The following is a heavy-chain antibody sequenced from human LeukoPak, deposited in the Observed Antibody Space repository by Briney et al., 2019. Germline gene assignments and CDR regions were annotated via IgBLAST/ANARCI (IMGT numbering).Heavy chain of an antibody. V-gene: IGHV3-49*03. CDR2: IRSKAYGGTT. CDR1: GFTFGDYA. J-gene: IGHJ3*02. D-gene: IGHD3-22*01. Sequence: GGSLRLSCTASGFTFGDYAMSWFRQAPGKGLEWVGFIRSKAYGGTTEYAASVKGRFTISRDDSKSIAYLQMNSLKTEDTAVYYCTRDPLIVVAPDAFGIWGQGTMVTVSS. CDR3: TRDPLIVVAPDAFGI.